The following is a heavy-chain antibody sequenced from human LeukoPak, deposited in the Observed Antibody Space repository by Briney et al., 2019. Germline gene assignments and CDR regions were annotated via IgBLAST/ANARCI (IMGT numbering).Heavy chain of an antibody. V-gene: IGHV4-39*01. Sequence: SETLSLTCTVSGGSISSSSYCWGWIRQPPGKGLEWIGSIYYSGSTYYNPSLKSRVTISVDTSKNQFSLKLSSVTAADTAVYYCARLTRGYYFDYWGQGTLVTVSS. CDR2: IYYSGST. CDR3: ARLTRGYYFDY. CDR1: GGSISSSSYC. J-gene: IGHJ4*02. D-gene: IGHD3-22*01.